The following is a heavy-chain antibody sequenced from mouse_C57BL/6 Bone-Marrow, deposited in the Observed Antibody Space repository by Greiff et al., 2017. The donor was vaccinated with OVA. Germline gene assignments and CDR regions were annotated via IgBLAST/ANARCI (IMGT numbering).Heavy chain of an antibody. CDR1: GYTFTSYG. D-gene: IGHD1-1*01. Sequence: QVQLQQSGAELARPGASVKLSCKASGYTFTSYGISWVKQRTGQGLEWIGEIYPRSGNTYYNEKFKGKATLTADKSSSTAYMELRSLTSEDSAVYFCARPNYYGSSYDFGYWGQGTTLTVSS. CDR2: IYPRSGNT. V-gene: IGHV1-81*01. CDR3: ARPNYYGSSYDFGY. J-gene: IGHJ2*01.